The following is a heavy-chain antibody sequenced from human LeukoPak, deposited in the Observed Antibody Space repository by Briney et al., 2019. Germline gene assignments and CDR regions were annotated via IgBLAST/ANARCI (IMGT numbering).Heavy chain of an antibody. D-gene: IGHD4-17*01. CDR2: IIPIFGTA. V-gene: IGHV1-69*13. J-gene: IGHJ4*02. Sequence: EASVKVSCKASGGTFSSYAISWVRQAPGQGLEWMGGIIPIFGTANYAQKFQGRVTITADESTSTAYMELSSLRSEDTAVYYCARAIHDYGVYFDYWAREPWSPSPQ. CDR1: GGTFSSYA. CDR3: ARAIHDYGVYFDY.